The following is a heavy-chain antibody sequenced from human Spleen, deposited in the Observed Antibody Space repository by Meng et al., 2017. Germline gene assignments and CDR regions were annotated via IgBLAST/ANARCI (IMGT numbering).Heavy chain of an antibody. CDR2: IGWRDDDS. J-gene: IGHJ4*02. CDR1: GFTFITHS. V-gene: IGHV3-23*01. CDR3: AKDWGTDDAYSNVY. Sequence: GGSLRLSCATSGFTFITHSMSWVRQAPGKGLEWVAVIGWRDDDSHYADSVKGRFTISRDNSKNTLYLHMSGLRLEDTARYYCAKDWGTDDAYSNVYWGQGTVVTVSS. D-gene: IGHD5-18*01.